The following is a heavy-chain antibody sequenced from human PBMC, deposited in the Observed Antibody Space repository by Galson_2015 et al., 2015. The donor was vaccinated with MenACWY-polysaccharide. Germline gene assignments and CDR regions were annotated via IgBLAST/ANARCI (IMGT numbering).Heavy chain of an antibody. CDR2: ISYNGNNI. D-gene: IGHD4-17*01. CDR1: GFTFSSYA. V-gene: IGHV3-30-3*01. CDR3: ARSYCDRTTCYGMDV. Sequence: SLRLSCAASGFTFSSYAMHWVRQAPGKGLEWVAVISYNGNNIYYADSEEGRITISRDNFKSTMYLQMNSLRPEDTGVYYCARSYCDRTTCYGMDVWGQGTLVTVSS. J-gene: IGHJ6*02.